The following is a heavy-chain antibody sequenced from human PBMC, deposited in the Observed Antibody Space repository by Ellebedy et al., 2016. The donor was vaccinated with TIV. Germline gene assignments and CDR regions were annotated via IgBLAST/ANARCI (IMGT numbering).Heavy chain of an antibody. Sequence: GESLKIYCAVSGFTFSDHYMNWVRQAPGKRLEWVGFIRSKAYGVTTEYAASVRGRFTISRDDSTYSLYLLMNSLKTDDTAVYYCARERNYDFDLWGRGTLVTVSS. V-gene: IGHV3-72*01. CDR2: IRSKAYGVTT. J-gene: IGHJ2*01. CDR1: GFTFSDHY. D-gene: IGHD1-7*01. CDR3: ARERNYDFDL.